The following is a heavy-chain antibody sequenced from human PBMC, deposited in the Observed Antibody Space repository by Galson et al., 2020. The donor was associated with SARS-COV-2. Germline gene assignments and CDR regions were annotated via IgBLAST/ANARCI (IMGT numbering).Heavy chain of an antibody. V-gene: IGHV4-39*01. CDR1: GGSVSNSYYF. D-gene: IGHD2-8*01. Sequence: ETSETLSLTCTVSGGSVSNSYYFWGWIRQPPGKGLEWIGSIYYSGSTFYNPSLKSRLSISVDTSNNQFSLRLSSVTAADTAVYYCASLPVPTQYASSWFDYWGQGSLVTVSS. CDR3: ASLPVPTQYASSWFDY. CDR2: IYYSGST. J-gene: IGHJ4*02.